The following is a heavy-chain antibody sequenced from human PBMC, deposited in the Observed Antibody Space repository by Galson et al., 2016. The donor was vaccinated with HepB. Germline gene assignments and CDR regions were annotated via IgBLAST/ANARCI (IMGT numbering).Heavy chain of an antibody. Sequence: SLRLSCAASGFTFNIYDMHWVRQSIRQGLEWDSTIRPPGDTYYVDSVKGRFTISREDAQSSLYLQMNSLTDGDTAVYYCARGGRDYYGSGYRGFVDLWGQGTLVTVSS. V-gene: IGHV3-13*01. CDR2: IRPPGDT. CDR3: ARGGRDYYGSGYRGFVDL. J-gene: IGHJ5*02. CDR1: GFTFNIYD. D-gene: IGHD3-10*01.